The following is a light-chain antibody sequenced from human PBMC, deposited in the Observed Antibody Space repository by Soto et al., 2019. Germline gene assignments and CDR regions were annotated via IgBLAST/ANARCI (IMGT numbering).Light chain of an antibody. CDR1: SSDVGSYNL. J-gene: IGLJ1*01. CDR2: EGS. V-gene: IGLV2-23*01. Sequence: QSALTQDASVSGSPGQSITISCTGTSSDVGSYNLVSWYQQHPGKAPKLMIYEGSKRPSGVSNRFSGSKSGNTASLTISGLRAEDEADYYCCSYAGSSTPSYVFGTGTKVTVL. CDR3: CSYAGSSTPSYV.